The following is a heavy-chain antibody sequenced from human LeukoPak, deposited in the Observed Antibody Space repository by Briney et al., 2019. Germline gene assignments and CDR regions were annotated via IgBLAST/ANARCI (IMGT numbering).Heavy chain of an antibody. D-gene: IGHD2-21*02. V-gene: IGHV4-34*01. CDR3: ASTYCGGDCRPGDFDY. CDR2: INHSGST. J-gene: IGHJ4*02. Sequence: NPSETLSLTCAVYGGSFSGYYWSWIRQPPGKGLEWIGEINHSGSTNYNPSLKSRVTISVDTSKNQFSLKLSSVTAADTAVYYCASTYCGGDCRPGDFDYWGQGTLVTVSS. CDR1: GGSFSGYY.